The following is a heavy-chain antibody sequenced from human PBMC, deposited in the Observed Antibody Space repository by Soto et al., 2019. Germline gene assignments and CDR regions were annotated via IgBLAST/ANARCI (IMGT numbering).Heavy chain of an antibody. CDR3: ARGVSAGVDY. Sequence: ASVKVSCKASGYSFTSLDINWVRQTAGQGLEWMGWMEPSTGRTGYSQKFQGRVTMTRDTSINTAYMELTTLTSDDTAFYYCARGVSAGVDYWGQGTLVTVSS. V-gene: IGHV1-8*01. D-gene: IGHD1-26*01. CDR2: MEPSTGRT. J-gene: IGHJ4*02. CDR1: GYSFTSLD.